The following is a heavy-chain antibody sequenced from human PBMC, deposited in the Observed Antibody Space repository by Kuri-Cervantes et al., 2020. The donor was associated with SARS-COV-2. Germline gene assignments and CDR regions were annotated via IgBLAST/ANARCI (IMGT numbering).Heavy chain of an antibody. CDR1: GLTFSSYS. CDR2: ISSSSSYI. CDR3: ARGGLGGQLVDGMDV. J-gene: IGHJ6*02. V-gene: IGHV3-21*01. D-gene: IGHD6-6*01. Sequence: LSLTCAASGLTFSSYSMNWVRQAPGKGLEWVSSISSSSSYIYYADSVKGRFTISRDNAKNSLYLQMNSLRAEDTAVYYCARGGLGGQLVDGMDVWGQGTTVTVSS.